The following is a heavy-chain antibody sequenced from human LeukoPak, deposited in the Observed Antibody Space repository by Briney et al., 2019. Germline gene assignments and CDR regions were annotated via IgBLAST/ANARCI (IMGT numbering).Heavy chain of an antibody. J-gene: IGHJ3*02. V-gene: IGHV4-30-4*01. Sequence: SETLSLTCTVSGGSISSGDYYWSWIRQPPGKGLEWIGYIYYSGSTYYNPSLKSRVTISVDTSKNQFSLKLSSVTAADTAVYYCATHANGATVVAPADAFDIWGQGTMVTVSS. D-gene: IGHD4-23*01. CDR2: IYYSGST. CDR3: ATHANGATVVAPADAFDI. CDR1: GGSISSGDYY.